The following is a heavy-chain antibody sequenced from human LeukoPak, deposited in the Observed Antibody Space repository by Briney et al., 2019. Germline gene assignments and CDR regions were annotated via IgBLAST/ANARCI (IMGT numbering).Heavy chain of an antibody. CDR2: ISSSSSYI. V-gene: IGHV3-21*01. J-gene: IGHJ4*02. CDR3: ARALTLYSYGQGY. D-gene: IGHD5-18*01. Sequence: GGSLRLSCAASGFAFSSYSMNWVRQAPGKGLEWVLSISSSSSYIYYADSVKGRFTISRDNAKNSLYLQMNSLRAEDTAVYYCARALTLYSYGQGYWGQGTLVTVSS. CDR1: GFAFSSYS.